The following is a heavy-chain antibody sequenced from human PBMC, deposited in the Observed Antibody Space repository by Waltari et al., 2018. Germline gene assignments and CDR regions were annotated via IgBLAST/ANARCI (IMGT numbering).Heavy chain of an antibody. Sequence: QVQLQESGPGLVKPSETLSLTCTVSGGSISSYYWSWIRQPAGKGLEWIGRIYTSGSTNYNPSLKSRVTMSVDTSKNQFSLKLSSVTAADTAVYYCARHMTTVTTSSFDYWGQGALVTVSS. CDR2: IYTSGST. V-gene: IGHV4-4*07. CDR1: GGSISSYY. CDR3: ARHMTTVTTSSFDY. J-gene: IGHJ4*02. D-gene: IGHD4-17*01.